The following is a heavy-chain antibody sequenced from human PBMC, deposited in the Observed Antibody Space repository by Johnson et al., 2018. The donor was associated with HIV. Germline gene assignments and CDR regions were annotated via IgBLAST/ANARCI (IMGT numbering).Heavy chain of an antibody. Sequence: QVQLVESGGGLVQPGGSLRLSCAASGFTVSSNYMSWVRQAPGKGLEWVSYISSSGSTIYYADSVKGRFTISRDNAKNSLYLQMNNLRPEDTAVYYCARDRRWLQFPYDAFDIWGQGTMVTVSS. CDR3: ARDRRWLQFPYDAFDI. J-gene: IGHJ3*02. CDR1: GFTVSSNY. V-gene: IGHV3-11*04. D-gene: IGHD5-24*01. CDR2: ISSSGSTI.